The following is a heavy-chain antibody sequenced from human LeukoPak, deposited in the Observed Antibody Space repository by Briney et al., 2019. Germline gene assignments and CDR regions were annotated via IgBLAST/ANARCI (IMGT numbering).Heavy chain of an antibody. J-gene: IGHJ6*03. CDR2: IIPILGIA. D-gene: IGHD3-3*01. CDR1: GGTFSSYA. CDR3: ARGAPDFWNVYYMDV. V-gene: IGHV1-69*04. Sequence: SVKVSCKASGGTFSSYAISWVRQAPGQGLEWMGRIIPILGIANYAQKFQGRVTITRNTSISTAYMELSSLRSEDTAVYYCARGAPDFWNVYYMDVWGKGTTVSVSS.